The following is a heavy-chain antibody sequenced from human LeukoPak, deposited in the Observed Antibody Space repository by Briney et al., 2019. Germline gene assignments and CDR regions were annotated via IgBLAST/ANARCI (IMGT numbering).Heavy chain of an antibody. V-gene: IGHV3-23*01. CDR3: AKKVVVGATSPYSDFQD. Sequence: GGSLRLSCEASGFTFSSYAMSWVRRAPGKGLEWVSAISGSGVTTHYAGSVKGRFSTSRDNSKNTLYLQMNSLRAEDTALYYCAKKVVVGATSPYSDFQDWGQGTLVTVSS. D-gene: IGHD1-26*01. J-gene: IGHJ1*01. CDR1: GFTFSSYA. CDR2: ISGSGVTT.